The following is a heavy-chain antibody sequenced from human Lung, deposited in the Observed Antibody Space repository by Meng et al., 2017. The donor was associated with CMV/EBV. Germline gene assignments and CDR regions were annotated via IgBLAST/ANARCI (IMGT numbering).Heavy chain of an antibody. D-gene: IGHD2-2*01. CDR3: ARLGYCNSTSCYPGNYYYGMAV. CDR2: INHSGST. Sequence: SXTXSLXCAVYGGYFSGYYWSWIRKPPGKGLEWIGEINHSGSTNYNPFLKSRVTISVDTAKNQFSLKLSSVTAADTAVYYCARLGYCNSTSCYPGNYYYGMAVWGPGNXV. CDR1: GGYFSGYY. V-gene: IGHV4-34*01. J-gene: IGHJ6*02.